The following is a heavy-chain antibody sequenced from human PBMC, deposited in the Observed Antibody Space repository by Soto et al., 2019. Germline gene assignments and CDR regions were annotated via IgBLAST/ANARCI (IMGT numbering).Heavy chain of an antibody. Sequence: PGGSLRLSCAASGFTFSNAWMNWVRQAPGKGLEWVGRIKSKTDGGTTDYAAPVKGRFTISRDDSKNTLYLQMNSLKTEDTAVYYCTARAQNLPPPSNYDYWGQGTLVTVSS. V-gene: IGHV3-15*07. D-gene: IGHD4-4*01. CDR3: TARAQNLPPPSNYDY. CDR2: IKSKTDGGTT. CDR1: GFTFSNAW. J-gene: IGHJ4*02.